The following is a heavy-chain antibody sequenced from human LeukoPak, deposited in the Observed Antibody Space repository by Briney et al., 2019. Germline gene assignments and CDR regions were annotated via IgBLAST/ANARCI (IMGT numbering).Heavy chain of an antibody. J-gene: IGHJ4*02. Sequence: SGPTLVKPTQTLTLTCSFLGFALSTRGGGVGWIRQPPGKALEWLALIYWNDDKRYSPSLKRPLTITKDTSKNQVVLKMTNMDPVDTATYYCSLDPGYWGQGTLVTVSS. CDR3: SLDPGY. CDR2: IYWNDDK. CDR1: GFALSTRGGG. D-gene: IGHD3/OR15-3a*01. V-gene: IGHV2-5*01.